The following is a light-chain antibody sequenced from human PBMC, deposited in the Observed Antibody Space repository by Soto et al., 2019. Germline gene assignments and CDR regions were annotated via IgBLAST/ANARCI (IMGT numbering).Light chain of an antibody. CDR1: ISNIGDNH. V-gene: IGLV1-51*01. Sequence: QSVLTQPPSASAAPGQRVTISCSGTISNIGDNHVSWYQQVPGKAPKLLIYDNNKRPSGIPDRFSGSRSGTSATLAITGPQTGDEADYICGTWDTTMSGLLFGGGTKLTVL. CDR3: GTWDTTMSGLL. CDR2: DNN. J-gene: IGLJ2*01.